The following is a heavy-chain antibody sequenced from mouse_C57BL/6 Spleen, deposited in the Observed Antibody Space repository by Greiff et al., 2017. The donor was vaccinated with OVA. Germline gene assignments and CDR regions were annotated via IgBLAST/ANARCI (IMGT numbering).Heavy chain of an antibody. Sequence: VQLQQSGAELARPGASVKLSCKASGYTFTSYGISWVKQRPGQGLEWIGEIYPRSGNTYYNEKFKGKATLTADKSSSTAYMELRSLTAEDSAVYFCARGDGAYWGQGTLVTVSA. CDR2: IYPRSGNT. J-gene: IGHJ3*01. CDR1: GYTFTSYG. D-gene: IGHD2-3*01. CDR3: ARGDGAY. V-gene: IGHV1-81*01.